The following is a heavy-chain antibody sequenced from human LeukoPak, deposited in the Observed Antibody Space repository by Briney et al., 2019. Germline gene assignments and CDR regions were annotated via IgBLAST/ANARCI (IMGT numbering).Heavy chain of an antibody. Sequence: PSQTLSLTCTVSGGSISSGGYYWSWIRQHPGKGLEWIGYIYYSGSTYYNPSLKSRVTISVDTSKNQFSLKLSSVTAADTAVYYCARDRGTYYYDSSGYYGAFGIWGQGTMVTVSS. J-gene: IGHJ3*02. CDR2: IYYSGST. CDR3: ARDRGTYYYDSSGYYGAFGI. CDR1: GGSISSGGYY. V-gene: IGHV4-31*03. D-gene: IGHD3-22*01.